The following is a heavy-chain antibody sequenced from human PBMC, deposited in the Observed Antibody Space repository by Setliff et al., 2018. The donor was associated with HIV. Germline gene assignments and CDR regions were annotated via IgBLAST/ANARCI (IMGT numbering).Heavy chain of an antibody. V-gene: IGHV3-9*01. D-gene: IGHD1-1*01. CDR1: GFTLDNYA. J-gene: IGHJ4*02. Sequence: LRLSCAASGFTLDNYAMSWVRQRPGEGLEWVASITWNRGTIAYADSVKGRFAISRDDAKNSLHLQLNSLRPDDTAFYYCAKGSRSYKAPLDYWGQGSLVTVSS. CDR2: ITWNRGTI. CDR3: AKGSRSYKAPLDY.